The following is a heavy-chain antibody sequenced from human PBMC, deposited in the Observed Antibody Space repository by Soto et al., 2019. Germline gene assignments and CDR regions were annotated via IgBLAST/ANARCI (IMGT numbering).Heavy chain of an antibody. Sequence: QVQLVQSGGEVKKPGASVKVSCQASGYTFSDYAISWVRQAPGQGLEWMGWISASTRNTDQAQNFQGRVTMTLDTSTNTAYRVLRSLRSGETAVYYCVRCYCSVGSCYASSHFEVWGRGTLVTVSS. CDR3: VRCYCSVGSCYASSHFEV. CDR1: GYTFSDYA. V-gene: IGHV1-18*01. CDR2: ISASTRNT. J-gene: IGHJ2*01. D-gene: IGHD2-15*01.